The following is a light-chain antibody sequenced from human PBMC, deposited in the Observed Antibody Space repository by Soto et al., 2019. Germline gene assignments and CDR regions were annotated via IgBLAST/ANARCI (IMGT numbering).Light chain of an antibody. J-gene: IGLJ1*01. CDR3: SSYSSSSAVRYV. CDR1: SSDIGGYTY. V-gene: IGLV2-14*01. CDR2: DVT. Sequence: QSALTQPASVSGSPGQSITISCTGTSSDIGGYTYISWYQQYPGKGPKLIIYDVTDRPSGVSNRFSDYKSGNTASLTISGLQAEDEADYYCSSYSSSSAVRYVFGTGTKVTVL.